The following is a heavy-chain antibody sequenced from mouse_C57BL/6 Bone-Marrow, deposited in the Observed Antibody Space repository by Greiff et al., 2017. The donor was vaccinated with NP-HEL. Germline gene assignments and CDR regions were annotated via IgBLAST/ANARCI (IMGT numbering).Heavy chain of an antibody. CDR3: ARDWDPDY. CDR2: ISDGGSYT. V-gene: IGHV5-4*01. D-gene: IGHD4-1*01. CDR1: GFTFSSYA. Sequence: EVQLVESGGGLVKPGGSLKLSCAASGFTFSSYAMSWVRQTPGKRLEWVATISDGGSYTYYPDNVKGRFTISRDNAKNNLYLQMSHLKSEDTAMYYCARDWDPDYWGQGTTLTVSS. J-gene: IGHJ2*01.